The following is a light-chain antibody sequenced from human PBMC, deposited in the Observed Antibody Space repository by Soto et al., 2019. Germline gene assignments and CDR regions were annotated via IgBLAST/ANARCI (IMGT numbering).Light chain of an antibody. CDR1: SGHSSYA. Sequence: QPVLTQSPSASASLGASVKLTCTLSSGHSSYAIAWHQQQPAKGPRYLMKLNSDGSHSKGDGIPDRFSGSSSGAERYLTISSLQSEDEADYYCQTWGTGTVVFGGGTKLTVL. V-gene: IGLV4-69*01. CDR2: LNSDGSH. J-gene: IGLJ2*01. CDR3: QTWGTGTVV.